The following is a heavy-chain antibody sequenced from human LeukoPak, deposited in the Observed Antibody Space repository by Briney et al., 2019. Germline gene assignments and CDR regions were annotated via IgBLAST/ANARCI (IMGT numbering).Heavy chain of an antibody. J-gene: IGHJ4*02. CDR3: ARDHGSGSYYRANPSPFDF. V-gene: IGHV4-34*01. CDR2: INHSGST. D-gene: IGHD3-10*01. CDR1: GGSFSGYY. Sequence: SETLSLTCAVYGGSFSGYYWSWIRQPPGKGLEWIGEINHSGSTNYNPSLKSRVTISVDTSKNQFSLRLSYVTAADTAVYYCARDHGSGSYYRANPSPFDFWGRGTLVTVSS.